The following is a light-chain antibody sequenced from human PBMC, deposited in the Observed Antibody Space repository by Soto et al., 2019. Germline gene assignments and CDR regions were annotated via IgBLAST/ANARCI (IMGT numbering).Light chain of an antibody. Sequence: QSALTQPASVSGSPGQSITISCAGTSSDVGGYNYVSWDQQHPGKAPKLMIYAVSNRPSGVSNPFSGSKSGNTASLTISGLKAEDEADYYCSSYTSSSTSVFGTGTKVTVL. V-gene: IGLV2-14*01. J-gene: IGLJ1*01. CDR1: SSDVGGYNY. CDR2: AVS. CDR3: SSYTSSSTSV.